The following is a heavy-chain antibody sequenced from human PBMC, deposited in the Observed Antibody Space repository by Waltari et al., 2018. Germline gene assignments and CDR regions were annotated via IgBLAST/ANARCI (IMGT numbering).Heavy chain of an antibody. CDR1: GFTFNNYA. CDR3: ARDYDRSGYSGPLDS. Sequence: QVQLVESGGGVVLPGRSLRLSGAASGFTFNNYAMHWVRQAPGKGLEWLAVISYDGAPQSYASSVKGRFTISRDNSKNTLFLQMNSLRSEDTALYYCARDYDRSGYSGPLDSWGLGTLDTVSS. CDR2: ISYDGAPQ. D-gene: IGHD3-22*01. V-gene: IGHV3-30*01. J-gene: IGHJ4*02.